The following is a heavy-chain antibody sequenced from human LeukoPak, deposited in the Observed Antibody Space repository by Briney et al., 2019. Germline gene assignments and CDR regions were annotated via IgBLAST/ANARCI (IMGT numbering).Heavy chain of an antibody. J-gene: IGHJ3*02. Sequence: SETLSLTCTVSGGSISSSSYYWGWIRQPPGKGLELIGSIYYSGSTYYNPSLKSRVTISVDTSKNQFSLKLSSVTAADTAVYYCARRYYYDSSGSSAFDIWGQGTMVTVSS. V-gene: IGHV4-39*01. D-gene: IGHD3-22*01. CDR3: ARRYYYDSSGSSAFDI. CDR2: IYYSGST. CDR1: GGSISSSSYY.